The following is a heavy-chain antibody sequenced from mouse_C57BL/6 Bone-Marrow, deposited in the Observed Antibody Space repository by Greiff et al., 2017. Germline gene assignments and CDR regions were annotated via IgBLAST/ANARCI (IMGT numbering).Heavy chain of an antibody. V-gene: IGHV1-54*01. D-gene: IGHD3-2*02. CDR1: GYAFTNYL. J-gene: IGHJ2*01. CDR2: VNPGSGGT. Sequence: QVQLKESGAELVRPGTSVKVSCKASGYAFTNYLIEWVKQRPGPGLEWIGVVNPGSGGTNYNEKFKGKATLTADKSSSTAFMQLSSLTSEDSAVYFCARDSSGYYCDYWGQGTTLTVSS. CDR3: ARDSSGYYCDY.